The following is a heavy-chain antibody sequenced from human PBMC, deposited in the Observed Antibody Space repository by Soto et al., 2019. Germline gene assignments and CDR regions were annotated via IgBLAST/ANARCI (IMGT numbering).Heavy chain of an antibody. D-gene: IGHD3-10*01. V-gene: IGHV3-7*01. CDR3: ARASGYGSGTSVSHYLDY. Sequence: EVQLEESGGGLVQPGGSLRLSCAASGFTFGSYWMSWVRQAPGKGLEWLATIKWDASEKKYVDSVKGRFPMSRDNAKNSLYLQMDSLRAEDTAVYYCARASGYGSGTSVSHYLDYWGHGTLVTVSS. J-gene: IGHJ4*01. CDR2: IKWDASEK. CDR1: GFTFGSYW.